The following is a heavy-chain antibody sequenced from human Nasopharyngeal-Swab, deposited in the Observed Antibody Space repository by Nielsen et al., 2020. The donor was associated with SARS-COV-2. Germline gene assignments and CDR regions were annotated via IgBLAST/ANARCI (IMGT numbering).Heavy chain of an antibody. CDR2: TYYGSKWYN. J-gene: IGHJ4*02. D-gene: IGHD3-9*01. CDR3: ARGFLQTGFDY. Sequence: SQTLSLTRAISGDSVSSNNVGWNWIRQSPSRSLEWLGRTYYGSKWYNHYAPSVKSRVTIKPDTSKNQFSLQMDSVTPEDSAVYYCARGFLQTGFDYWGQGTLVTLSS. V-gene: IGHV6-1*01. CDR1: GDSVSSNNVG.